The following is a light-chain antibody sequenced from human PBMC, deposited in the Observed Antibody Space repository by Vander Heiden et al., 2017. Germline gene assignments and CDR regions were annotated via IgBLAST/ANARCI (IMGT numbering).Light chain of an antibody. CDR1: QSVSNY. V-gene: IGKV3-11*01. CDR3: QHRT. Sequence: VLPESPATLSLSPGERPTLPCRASQSVSNYLAWYEQKPGQAPRPLMDDASNRASGIPARFGGSGSGTDFTLTISSREPEDFAVYYCQHRTFGQGTKLEIK. CDR2: DAS. J-gene: IGKJ2*01.